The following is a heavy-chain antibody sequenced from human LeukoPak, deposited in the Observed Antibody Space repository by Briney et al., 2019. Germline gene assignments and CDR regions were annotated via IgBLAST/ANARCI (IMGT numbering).Heavy chain of an antibody. CDR1: GYTFTSYG. J-gene: IGHJ4*02. CDR3: ARDAHFVTGIAVAGTSDY. CDR2: ISAYNGNT. D-gene: IGHD6-19*01. Sequence: ASVKVSCKASGYTFTSYGISWVRQAPGQGLEWMGRISAYNGNTNYAQKLQGRVTMTTDTSTSTAYMELRSLRSDDTAVYYCARDAHFVTGIAVAGTSDYWGQGTLVTVSS. V-gene: IGHV1-18*01.